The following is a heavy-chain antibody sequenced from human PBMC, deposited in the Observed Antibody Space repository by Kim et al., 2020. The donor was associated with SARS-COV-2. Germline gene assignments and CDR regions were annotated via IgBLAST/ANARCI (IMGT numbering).Heavy chain of an antibody. D-gene: IGHD3-16*01. CDR2: EK. Sequence: EKYYVDSVKGRFTIARDNAKNSLYLQMNILRAEDTAVYYCARNAFAPFDYWGQGTLVTVSS. J-gene: IGHJ4*02. V-gene: IGHV3-7*03. CDR3: ARNAFAPFDY.